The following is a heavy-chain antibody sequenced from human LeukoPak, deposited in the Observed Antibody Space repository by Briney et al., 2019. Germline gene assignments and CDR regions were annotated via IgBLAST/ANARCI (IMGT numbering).Heavy chain of an antibody. CDR1: GGSFGGYY. D-gene: IGHD5-12*01. Sequence: SETLSLTCAVYGGSFGGYYWSWIRQPPGKGLEWIGEINHSGSTNYNPSLKSRVTISVDTSKNQFSLKLSSVTAADTAVYYCARDLYSGYGYYYYYGMDVWGQGTTVTVSS. J-gene: IGHJ6*02. V-gene: IGHV4-34*01. CDR3: ARDLYSGYGYYYYYGMDV. CDR2: INHSGST.